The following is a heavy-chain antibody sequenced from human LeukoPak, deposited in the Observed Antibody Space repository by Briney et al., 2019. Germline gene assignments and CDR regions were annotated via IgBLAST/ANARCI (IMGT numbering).Heavy chain of an antibody. CDR2: IYYSGST. CDR1: GGSISSYY. CDR3: AREYSSSFDL. V-gene: IGHV4-59*01. Sequence: SETLSLTCTVSGGSISSYYWSWIRQPPGKGLEWIGYIYYSGSTNYNPSLKSRVTISVDTSKNQFSLTLSSVTAAATAVYYCAREYSSSFDLWGRGTLVTVS. J-gene: IGHJ2*01. D-gene: IGHD6-13*01.